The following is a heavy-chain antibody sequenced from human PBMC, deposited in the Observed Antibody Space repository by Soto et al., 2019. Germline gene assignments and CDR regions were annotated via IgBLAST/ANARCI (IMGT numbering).Heavy chain of an antibody. CDR2: IKPEGGEE. CDR3: VRDAHRGGDYDY. V-gene: IGHV3-7*01. D-gene: IGHD3-16*01. Sequence: EVQLVESGGGLVQPGGSLRLSCSASGFTCSNYWMNWVRQAPGKGLEWVANIKPEGGEEYYVDSVKGRFTISRDNAKNSLYLQMNNLRDDDTALYYCVRDAHRGGDYDYWGQGALVTVSS. J-gene: IGHJ4*02. CDR1: GFTCSNYW.